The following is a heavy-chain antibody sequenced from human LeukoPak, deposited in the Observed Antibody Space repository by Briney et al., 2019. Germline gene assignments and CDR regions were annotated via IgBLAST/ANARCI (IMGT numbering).Heavy chain of an antibody. CDR2: ISYDGSNK. CDR3: ARDEALSY. V-gene: IGHV3-30*04. CDR1: GFTFSSYA. J-gene: IGHJ4*02. Sequence: PGGSLRLSCAASGFTFSSYAMHWVRQGPGKGLEWVAVISYDGSNKYYADSVKGRFTISRDNSKNTLYLQMNSLRAEDTAVYYCARDEALSYWGQGTLVTVSS.